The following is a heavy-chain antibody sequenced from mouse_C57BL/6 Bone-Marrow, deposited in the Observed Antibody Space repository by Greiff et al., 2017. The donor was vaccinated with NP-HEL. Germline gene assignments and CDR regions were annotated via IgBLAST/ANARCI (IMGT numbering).Heavy chain of an antibody. D-gene: IGHD2-2*01. CDR2: ILPGSGST. J-gene: IGHJ3*01. CDR3: AMGYGGFAY. Sequence: VQLQQSGPELVKPGASVKISCKASGYAFSSSWMNWVKQRPGHGLEWIGEILPGSGSTNYNEKFKGKATFTADTSSNTAYMQLSSLTTEDSAIYYCAMGYGGFAYWGQGTLVTVSA. CDR1: GYAFSSSW. V-gene: IGHV1-9*01.